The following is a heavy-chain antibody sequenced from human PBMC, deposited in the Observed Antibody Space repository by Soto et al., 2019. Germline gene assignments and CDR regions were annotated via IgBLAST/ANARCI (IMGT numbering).Heavy chain of an antibody. CDR3: GKDSSSVPAAFDY. V-gene: IGHV3-23*01. CDR2: FSGSGSTT. Sequence: EVQLLESGGGLVQAGGSLRLSCAASGFTFSSYAMSWVRQAPGKVLEWVSTFSGSGSTTYYADSVKGRFTISRDNSKNTLYLQMNSLRAEDTAVYYCGKDSSSVPAAFDYWGQGTPVTVSS. J-gene: IGHJ4*02. CDR1: GFTFSSYA. D-gene: IGHD2-2*01.